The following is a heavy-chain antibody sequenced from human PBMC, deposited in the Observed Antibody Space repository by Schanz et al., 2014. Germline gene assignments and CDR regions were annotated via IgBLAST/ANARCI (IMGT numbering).Heavy chain of an antibody. CDR2: IIPSLGLA. D-gene: IGHD2-21*01. CDR1: GYTFISYG. V-gene: IGHV1-69*04. CDR3: ARDRLECGAECYSVEVFEI. J-gene: IGHJ4*02. Sequence: QVQLVQSGAEVKKPGASVKVSCKASGYTFISYGIKWVRQAPGQGLEWMGRIIPSLGLAKYEQKFQDKVTITADTSTTTAYMGLSGLRSEDTAVYYCARDRLECGAECYSVEVFEIWGQGTLVIVSS.